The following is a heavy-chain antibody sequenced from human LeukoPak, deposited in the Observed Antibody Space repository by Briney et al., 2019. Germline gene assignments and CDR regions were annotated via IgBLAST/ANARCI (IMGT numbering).Heavy chain of an antibody. CDR2: INHSGST. CDR3: ARTWYSSGRRPYDY. D-gene: IGHD6-19*01. J-gene: IGHJ4*02. CDR1: GGAFSGYY. Sequence: SETLSLTCAVYGGAFSGYYWSWIRQPPGKGLEWIGEINHSGSTNYNPSLKSRVTISVDTSKNQFSLKLSSVTAADTAVYYCARTWYSSGRRPYDYWGQGTLVTVSS. V-gene: IGHV4-34*01.